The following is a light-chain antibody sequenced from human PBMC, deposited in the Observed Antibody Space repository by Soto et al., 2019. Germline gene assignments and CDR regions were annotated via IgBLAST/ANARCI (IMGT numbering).Light chain of an antibody. V-gene: IGKV3-20*01. CDR1: QSVRSSH. CDR2: GAS. Sequence: EIVLTQSPGTLSLSPGERATLSCRTSQSVRSSHLAWYQQKPGQAPRLLIYGASSRATGIPDRFSGSGSGTDFTLTISRLEPEDFAVYHCQQYSYSPITFGQGTRLEIK. CDR3: QQYSYSPIT. J-gene: IGKJ5*01.